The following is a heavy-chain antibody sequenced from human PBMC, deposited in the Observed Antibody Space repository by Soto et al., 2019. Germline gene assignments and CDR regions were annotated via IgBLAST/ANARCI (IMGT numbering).Heavy chain of an antibody. V-gene: IGHV3-30*18. CDR2: ISSDDRNI. J-gene: IGHJ3*01. CDR1: GFTFSIFD. CDR3: AKGLNGELND. D-gene: IGHD1-1*01. Sequence: SLRLSFVASGFTFSIFDMHWFRQAPGKGLEWVTLISSDDRNIYYADSVQGRFTVSRDDSRNTLYLQMNSLRPEDMAVYYCAKGLNGELNDWGQGTMVTVSS.